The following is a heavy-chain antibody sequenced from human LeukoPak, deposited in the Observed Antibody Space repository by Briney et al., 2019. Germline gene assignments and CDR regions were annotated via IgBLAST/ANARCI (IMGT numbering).Heavy chain of an antibody. Sequence: GGSLRLSCAASGFTFSSYSMNWVRQAPGKGLEWVSSISSSSSYIYYADSVKGRFTISRDNAKNSLYLQMNSLRAEDTAVYYCARDSAAFRRQLWTFDHWGQGTLVTVSS. CDR2: ISSSSSYI. CDR1: GFTFSSYS. V-gene: IGHV3-21*01. D-gene: IGHD5-18*01. J-gene: IGHJ4*02. CDR3: ARDSAAFRRQLWTFDH.